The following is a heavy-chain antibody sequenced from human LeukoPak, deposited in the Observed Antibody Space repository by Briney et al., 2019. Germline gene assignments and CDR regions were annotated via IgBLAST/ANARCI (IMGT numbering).Heavy chain of an antibody. J-gene: IGHJ4*02. V-gene: IGHV4-59*01. CDR3: ARGYYGSGSYFRR. CDR1: GGSISSYY. CDR2: IYYSGSK. Sequence: SETLSLTCTVSGGSISSYYWSWIRQPPGKGLEWIGYIYYSGSKNYNPSLKSRVTISVDTSKNQFSLKLSSVTAADTAVYYCARGYYGSGSYFRRWGQGTLVTVSS. D-gene: IGHD3-10*01.